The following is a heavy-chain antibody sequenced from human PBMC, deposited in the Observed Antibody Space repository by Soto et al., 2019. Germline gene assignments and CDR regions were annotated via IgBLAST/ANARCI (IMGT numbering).Heavy chain of an antibody. CDR2: IYYSGSN. CDR3: ARVPLC. V-gene: IGHV4-31*03. CDR1: GGSISSGGYY. J-gene: IGHJ4*02. Sequence: QVQLQESGPGLVKPSQTLSLTCTVSGGSISSGGYYWSWIRQYPGKGLEWIGYIYYSGSNYNNPSIDSRITNSVETSKNQFSRKLSSVTAADTAVYYCARVPLCWGQGTLVTVSS.